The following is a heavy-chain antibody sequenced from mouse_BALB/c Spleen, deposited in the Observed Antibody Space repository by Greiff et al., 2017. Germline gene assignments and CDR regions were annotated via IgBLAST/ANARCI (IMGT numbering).Heavy chain of an antibody. J-gene: IGHJ3*01. CDR3: AKRELGFAY. CDR1: GFSLTSYG. Sequence: VQRVESGPGLVQPSQSLSITCTVSGFSLTSYGVHWVRQSPGKGLEWLGVIWGDGSTNYHSALISRLSISKDNSKSQVFLKLNSLQTDDTATYYCAKRELGFAYWGQGTLVTVSA. D-gene: IGHD4-1*01. V-gene: IGHV2-3*01. CDR2: IWGDGST.